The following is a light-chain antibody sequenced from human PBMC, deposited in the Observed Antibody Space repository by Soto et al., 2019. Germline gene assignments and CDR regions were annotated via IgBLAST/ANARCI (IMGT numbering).Light chain of an antibody. CDR3: CSYAGSSPFNHV. J-gene: IGLJ1*01. CDR1: SSDVGSYNL. V-gene: IGLV2-23*03. CDR2: EGS. Sequence: QSVLTQHASVSGSPGQSITISCTGTSSDVGSYNLVSWYQQHPGKAPKLKIYEGSKRPSGVSTRFSGSKSGNTASLTISGLQAADEVDYYCCSYAGSSPFNHVFVTGTKLTVL.